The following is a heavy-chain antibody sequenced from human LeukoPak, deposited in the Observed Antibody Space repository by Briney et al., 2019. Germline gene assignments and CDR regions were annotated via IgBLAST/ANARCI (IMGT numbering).Heavy chain of an antibody. D-gene: IGHD1-7*01. J-gene: IGHJ5*02. Sequence: SETLSLTCTVSGYSISCGYYWGWIRQPPGKGLEWIGSIYHSGSTYYNPSLKSRVTISVDTSKNQFSLKLSSVTAADTAVYYCARAGGTGTLNWFDPWGQGTLVTVSS. CDR2: IYHSGST. CDR1: GYSISCGYY. V-gene: IGHV4-38-2*02. CDR3: ARAGGTGTLNWFDP.